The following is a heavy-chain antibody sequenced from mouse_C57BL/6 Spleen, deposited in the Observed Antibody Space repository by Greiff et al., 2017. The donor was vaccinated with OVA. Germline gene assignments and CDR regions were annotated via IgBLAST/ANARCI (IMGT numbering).Heavy chain of an antibody. D-gene: IGHD2-2*01. CDR3: AREGSMEWLPVDY. CDR2: IYPGSGST. V-gene: IGHV1-55*01. Sequence: QVQLQQPGAELVKPGASVKMSCKASGYTFTSYWITWVKQRPGQGLEWIGDIYPGSGSTNYNEKFKSKATLTVDTSSSTAYMQLSSLTSEDSAVYYCAREGSMEWLPVDYWGQGTTLTVSS. CDR1: GYTFTSYW. J-gene: IGHJ2*01.